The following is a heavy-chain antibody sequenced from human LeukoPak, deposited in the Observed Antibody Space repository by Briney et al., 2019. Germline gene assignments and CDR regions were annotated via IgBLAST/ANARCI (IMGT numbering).Heavy chain of an antibody. CDR2: ISGRGTDT. Sequence: GGSLRLSCVVSGFEFSIHDMSWGRQAPGKGPEWVSSISGRGTDTYYRDSVKGRFTISRDTSKNTLYMQINNLRVEDTALYYCVKGFHFDWWGQGTLVTVSS. J-gene: IGHJ4*02. CDR3: VKGFHFDW. V-gene: IGHV3-23*01. CDR1: GFEFSIHD.